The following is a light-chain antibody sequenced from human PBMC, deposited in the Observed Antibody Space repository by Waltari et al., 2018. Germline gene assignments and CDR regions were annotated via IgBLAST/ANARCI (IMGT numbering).Light chain of an antibody. Sequence: IVMTQTPLSLPVTPGEPASISCRSSQSLVNSDDGYTYLDWFVQKPGQSPQLLVYLLGYRASGVPDRFSGAGSGSNFSLQISRVEADDVGVYYCMQRLEFPYTFGRGTRL. V-gene: IGKV2-40*01. CDR2: LLG. CDR1: QSLVNSDDGYTY. J-gene: IGKJ2*01. CDR3: MQRLEFPYT.